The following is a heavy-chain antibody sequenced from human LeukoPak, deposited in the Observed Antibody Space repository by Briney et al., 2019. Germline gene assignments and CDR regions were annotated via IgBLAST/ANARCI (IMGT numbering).Heavy chain of an antibody. J-gene: IGHJ4*02. V-gene: IGHV4-39*07. D-gene: IGHD5-18*01. CDR3: ARAPGYSYGFFDY. CDR2: IYYSGST. Sequence: SETLSLTCTVSGGSISSSSYYWGWIRQPPGKGLEWIGSIYYSGSTYYNPSLKSRVTISVDTSKNQFSLKLSSVTAADTAVYYCARAPGYSYGFFDYWGQGTLVTVSS. CDR1: GGSISSSSYY.